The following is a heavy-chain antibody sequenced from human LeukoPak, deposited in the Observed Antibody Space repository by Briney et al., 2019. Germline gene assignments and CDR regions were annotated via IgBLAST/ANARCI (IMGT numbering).Heavy chain of an antibody. J-gene: IGHJ4*02. CDR3: ARHTPVGFDY. Sequence: PSETLSLTCTVSGGSISSSGYYWGWIRQPPGQGLEWIGSIYYSGSTYYNPSLKSRVTISVDTSKNQFSLKLSSVTAADTAVYYCARHTPVGFDYWGQGTLVTVSS. V-gene: IGHV4-39*01. CDR1: GGSISSSGYY. D-gene: IGHD1-26*01. CDR2: IYYSGST.